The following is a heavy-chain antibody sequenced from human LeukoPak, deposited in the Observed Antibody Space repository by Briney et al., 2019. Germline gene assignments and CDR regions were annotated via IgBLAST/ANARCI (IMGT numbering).Heavy chain of an antibody. Sequence: SETLSLTCTIAGGSISSYYWSWIRQPPGNRLKWIGYIYYSGSTNYNPSLKSRVTISVDTSKNQFSLKLSSVTAADTAVYYCARVTRGAYCYYGMDVWGQGTTVTVSS. CDR3: ARVTRGAYCYYGMDV. J-gene: IGHJ6*02. D-gene: IGHD3-10*01. CDR1: GGSISSYY. CDR2: IYYSGST. V-gene: IGHV4-59*01.